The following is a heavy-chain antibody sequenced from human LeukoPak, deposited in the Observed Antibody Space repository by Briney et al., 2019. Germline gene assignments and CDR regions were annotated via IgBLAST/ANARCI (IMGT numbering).Heavy chain of an antibody. V-gene: IGHV4-39*01. CDR2: IFYSGST. CDR1: GGSISSSTYY. J-gene: IGHJ5*01. D-gene: IGHD2-21*01. CDR3: ARHALWSTEWFDP. Sequence: SETLSLTCTVSGGSISSSTYYWGWIRQSPGKGLEWIGGIFYSGSTYFNPSLKSRITISVDTSKNQVSLKLRSVTATDTAVYWCARHALWSTEWFDPWGQGTLVTVSS.